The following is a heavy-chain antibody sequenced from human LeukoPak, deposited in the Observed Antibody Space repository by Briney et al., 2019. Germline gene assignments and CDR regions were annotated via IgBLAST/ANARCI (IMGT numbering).Heavy chain of an antibody. CDR2: INHSGST. CDR3: AREIAVDYFDY. CDR1: GGSFSGYY. Sequence: PSETLSLTCAAYGGSFSGYYWSWIRQPPGKGLEWIGEINHSGSTNYNPSLKSRVTISVDTSKNQFSLKLSSVTAADTAVYYCAREIAVDYFDYWGQGTLVTVSS. V-gene: IGHV4-34*01. J-gene: IGHJ4*02. D-gene: IGHD6-19*01.